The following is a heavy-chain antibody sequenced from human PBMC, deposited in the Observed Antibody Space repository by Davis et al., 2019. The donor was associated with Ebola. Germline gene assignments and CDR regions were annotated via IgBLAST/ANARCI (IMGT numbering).Heavy chain of an antibody. D-gene: IGHD2-15*01. CDR1: GESFSGYY. J-gene: IGHJ6*02. CDR3: AAAVNYYYGMDV. Sequence: SETLSLTCAVYGESFSGYYWSWIRQPPGKGLEWIGYIYYSGSTNYNPSLKSRVTISVDTSKNQFSLKLTSVTAADTAVYYCAAAVNYYYGMDVWGQGTTVTVSS. CDR2: IYYSGST. V-gene: IGHV4-59*12.